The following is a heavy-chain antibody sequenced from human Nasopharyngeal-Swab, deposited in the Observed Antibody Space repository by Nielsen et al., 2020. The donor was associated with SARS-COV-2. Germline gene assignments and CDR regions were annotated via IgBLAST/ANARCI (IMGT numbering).Heavy chain of an antibody. CDR1: GFTFSSNA. V-gene: IGHV3-23*01. D-gene: IGHD6-19*01. Sequence: GESLKISCAASGFTFSSNALSWVRQAPGKGLEWVSVISESGRTYYADSVKGRFTISRDNSKNTLYLQMNSLRAEDTAVYYCAKDSGYSSGWPSPQYYHYYYGMDVWGQGTTVTVSS. CDR2: ISESGRT. J-gene: IGHJ6*02. CDR3: AKDSGYSSGWPSPQYYHYYYGMDV.